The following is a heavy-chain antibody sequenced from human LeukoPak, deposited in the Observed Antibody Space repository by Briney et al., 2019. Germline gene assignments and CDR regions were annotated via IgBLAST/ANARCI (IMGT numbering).Heavy chain of an antibody. CDR1: GFTLSDYA. J-gene: IGHJ4*02. V-gene: IGHV3-49*03. D-gene: IGHD5-12*01. CDR3: ARHAGGHDWGFFDY. CDR2: IRSIAYGGTT. Sequence: GGSLRLSCTASGFTLSDYAMSWFRQAPGKGLEWVGFIRSIAYGGTTEYAASVKGRFTISRDDSKNSLYLQMNSLKTEDTAVYYCARHAGGHDWGFFDYWGQGTLVTVSS.